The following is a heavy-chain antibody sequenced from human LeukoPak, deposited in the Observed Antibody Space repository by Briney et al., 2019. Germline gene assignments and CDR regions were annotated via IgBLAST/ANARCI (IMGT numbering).Heavy chain of an antibody. D-gene: IGHD3-22*01. CDR2: INPNSGGT. J-gene: IGHJ3*02. CDR1: GYTFTGYY. Sequence: GASVKVSCKASGYTFTGYYMHWVRQAPGQGLEWMGWINPNSGGTNYAQKFQGRVTMTRDTSITTGYMELSMLTSDDTAVYYCARSYYDSSGYQRYASDIWGQGTMVTVSS. V-gene: IGHV1-2*02. CDR3: ARSYYDSSGYQRYASDI.